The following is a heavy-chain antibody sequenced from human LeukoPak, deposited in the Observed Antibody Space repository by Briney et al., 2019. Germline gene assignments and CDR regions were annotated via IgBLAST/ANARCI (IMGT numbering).Heavy chain of an antibody. CDR3: AKGGDGRYYDSSGSFFYYYGMDV. CDR1: GFTLSSYA. J-gene: IGHJ6*02. V-gene: IGHV3-23*01. D-gene: IGHD3-22*01. Sequence: EASLRLSCAPSGFTLSSYAMSWVRQAPGKGLKCVSTISGSVRITYYADSVPGRFPISRDNSKNTLYLQMNSLRAEDTAVYYCAKGGDGRYYDSSGSFFYYYGMDVWGQGTTVTVSS. CDR2: ISGSVRIT.